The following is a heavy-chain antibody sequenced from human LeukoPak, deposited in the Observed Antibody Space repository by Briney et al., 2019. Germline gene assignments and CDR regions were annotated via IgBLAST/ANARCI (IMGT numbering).Heavy chain of an antibody. CDR2: INHSGST. V-gene: IGHV4-34*01. CDR3: ARDYFRYYYGMDV. Sequence: SETLSLTCAVYGGSFSGYYWSWIRQPPGEGLEWIGEINHSGSTNYNPSLKSRVTISVDTSKNQFSLKLSSVTAADTAVYYCARDYFRYYYGMDVWGQGTTVTVSS. D-gene: IGHD2-21*01. J-gene: IGHJ6*02. CDR1: GGSFSGYY.